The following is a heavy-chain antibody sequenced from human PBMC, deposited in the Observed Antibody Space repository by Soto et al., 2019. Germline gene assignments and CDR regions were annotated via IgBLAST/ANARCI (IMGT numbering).Heavy chain of an antibody. CDR2: INPKSDDT. V-gene: IGHV1-2*02. CDR1: GYSFSDNQ. CDR3: ARLVMTAFDY. J-gene: IGHJ4*02. Sequence: GASVKVSCKASGYSFSDNQIHWLRRAPGQGLEWMGRINPKSDDTDYAQKFQGRVTMTRDTSTSTVYMELSSLRSEDTAVYYCARLVMTAFDYWGQGTLVTVSS. D-gene: IGHD2-15*01.